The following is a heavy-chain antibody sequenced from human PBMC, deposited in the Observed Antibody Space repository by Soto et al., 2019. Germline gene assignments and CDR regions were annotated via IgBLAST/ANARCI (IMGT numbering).Heavy chain of an antibody. CDR3: ARTILPYDFWSGYFSGPADV. CDR2: IYPGDSDT. V-gene: IGHV5-51*01. J-gene: IGHJ6*02. CDR1: GGNFISYW. D-gene: IGHD3-3*01. Sequence: GESLKISSKGSGGNFISYWIGWVRQIPGKGLEWMGIIYPGDSDTRYSPSFQGQVTISADKSISTAYLQWSSLKASDTAMYYCARTILPYDFWSGYFSGPADVWGQGTTVTVSS.